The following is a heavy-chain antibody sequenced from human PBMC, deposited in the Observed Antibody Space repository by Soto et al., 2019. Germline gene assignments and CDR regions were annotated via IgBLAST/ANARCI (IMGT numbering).Heavy chain of an antibody. Sequence: VSGGSMSEYFWSWIRQSPGKGLEWIGYIYYLGSTDYNPSLKSRVTISVDTSKRQFSLRLTSVTAADTAVYYCARDGYDGSGSPYPAYWGPGTQVTVSS. CDR3: ARDGYDGSGSPYPAY. CDR1: GGSMSEYF. CDR2: IYYLGST. D-gene: IGHD3-10*01. J-gene: IGHJ4*02. V-gene: IGHV4-59*01.